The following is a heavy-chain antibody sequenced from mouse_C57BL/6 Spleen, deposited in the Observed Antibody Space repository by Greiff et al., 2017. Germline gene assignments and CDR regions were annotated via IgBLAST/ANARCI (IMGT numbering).Heavy chain of an antibody. D-gene: IGHD1-1*01. CDR1: GYTFTSYW. CDR3: ARGYYGSREDWYFDV. CDR2: INPSNGGT. V-gene: IGHV1-53*01. Sequence: VQLQQSGTELVKPGASVKLSCKASGYTFTSYWMHWVKQRPGQGLEWIGNINPSNGGTNYNEKFKSKATLTVDKSSSTAYMQLSSLTSEDSAVYYCARGYYGSREDWYFDVWGTGTTVTVSS. J-gene: IGHJ1*03.